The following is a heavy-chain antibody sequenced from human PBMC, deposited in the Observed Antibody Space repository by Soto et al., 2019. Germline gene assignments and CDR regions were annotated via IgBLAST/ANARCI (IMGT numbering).Heavy chain of an antibody. CDR1: GFTFSNYW. D-gene: IGHD2-15*01. Sequence: EVQLVESGGGLVQPGGSLRLSCAASGFTFSNYWMYWVRQAPGKGLVWVSRTNSDGSTSSYADSVKGRFTISRDNAKTTLYLQMNSLTAEDTAVYYCARGDWVGGSCYSLAGSFYYYMDVWGKGTTVTVFS. J-gene: IGHJ6*03. CDR2: TNSDGSTS. V-gene: IGHV3-74*01. CDR3: ARGDWVGGSCYSLAGSFYYYMDV.